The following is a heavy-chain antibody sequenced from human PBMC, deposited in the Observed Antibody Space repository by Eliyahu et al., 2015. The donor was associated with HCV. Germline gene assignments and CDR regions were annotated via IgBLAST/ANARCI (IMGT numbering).Heavy chain of an antibody. CDR1: GGSIRSXXYY. D-gene: IGHD3-22*01. Sequence: QLQLQESGPGLVKPSETLSLTCTVSGGSIRSXXYYWGWIRPPPGKGLEWIGSIYYSGSTYYNPSLKSRVTISVDTSKNQFSLKLSSVTAADTAVYYCARSSNQYYYDSSGYNWFDPWGQGTLVTVSS. CDR2: IYYSGST. J-gene: IGHJ5*02. V-gene: IGHV4-39*07. CDR3: ARSSNQYYYDSSGYNWFDP.